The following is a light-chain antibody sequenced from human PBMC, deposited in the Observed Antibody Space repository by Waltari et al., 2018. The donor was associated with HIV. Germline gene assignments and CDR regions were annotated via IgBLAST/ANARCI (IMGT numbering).Light chain of an antibody. J-gene: IGKJ1*01. CDR3: QQSYNTPRT. V-gene: IGKV1-39*01. CDR1: PNITTN. CDR2: AVS. Sequence: DMQMTQSPSSLSASVVDRLPISCRARPNITTNLNWYQQKKGKAPKLLMYAVSSLQNGVPSRFSGSGSGTDFTLNISSLQPEDFATYHCQQSYNTPRTFGQGTKVEI.